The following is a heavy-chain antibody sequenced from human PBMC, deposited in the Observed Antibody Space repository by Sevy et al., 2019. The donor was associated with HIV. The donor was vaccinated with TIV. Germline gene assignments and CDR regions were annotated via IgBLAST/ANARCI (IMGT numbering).Heavy chain of an antibody. CDR2: INSDGSST. J-gene: IGHJ4*02. V-gene: IGHV3-74*01. Sequence: GALRLSCAASGFTFSSYWMHWVRQAPGKGLVWVSRINSDGSSTSYADSVKGRFTISRDNAKNTLYLQMNSLRAEDTAVYYCARVADYYGSGSYYTIFDYWGQGTLVTVSS. D-gene: IGHD3-10*01. CDR3: ARVADYYGSGSYYTIFDY. CDR1: GFTFSSYW.